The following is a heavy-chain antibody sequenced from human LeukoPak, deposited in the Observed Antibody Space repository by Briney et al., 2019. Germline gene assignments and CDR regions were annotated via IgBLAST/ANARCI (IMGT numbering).Heavy chain of an antibody. J-gene: IGHJ4*02. CDR3: AREVRGVIHYFDY. CDR1: GGSLSSYY. CDR2: IYYSGSN. V-gene: IGHV4-59*01. Sequence: SETHSLTCTDSGGSLSSYYCGSIRQPPGKGLEWIGYIYYSGSNNYNPSLKRRVTISVDPSKNQFSLKLSYVTAADTAVYYCAREVRGVIHYFDYWGQGTLVTVSS. D-gene: IGHD3-10*01.